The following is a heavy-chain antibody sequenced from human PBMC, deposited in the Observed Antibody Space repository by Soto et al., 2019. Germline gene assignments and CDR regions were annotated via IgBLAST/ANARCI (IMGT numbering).Heavy chain of an antibody. D-gene: IGHD4-17*01. J-gene: IGHJ4*02. CDR2: ITSSSITI. CDR3: ARDYGVKARYFDY. Sequence: EVQLVESGGGLVQPGGSLRLSCAASGFTFSSYSMNWVRQAPGKGLEWVSYITSSSITIYYADSVKGRFTISRDNAKNSLYLQMNSLRAEDTAVYYCARDYGVKARYFDYWGQGTLVTVSS. CDR1: GFTFSSYS. V-gene: IGHV3-48*01.